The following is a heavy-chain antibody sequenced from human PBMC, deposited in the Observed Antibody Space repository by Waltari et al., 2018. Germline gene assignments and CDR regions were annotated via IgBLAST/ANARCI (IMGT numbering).Heavy chain of an antibody. CDR3: ARQRGTTSLDYFDY. CDR1: GYSISSGYY. CDR2: IYHSGST. J-gene: IGHJ4*02. D-gene: IGHD1-26*01. Sequence: QVQLQESGPGLVKPSETLSLTCAVSGYSISSGYYWGWIWQPPGKGLEWIGSIYHSGSTYYNPSLKSRVTISVDTSKNQFSLKLSSVTAADTAVYYCARQRGTTSLDYFDYWGQGTLVTVSS. V-gene: IGHV4-38-2*01.